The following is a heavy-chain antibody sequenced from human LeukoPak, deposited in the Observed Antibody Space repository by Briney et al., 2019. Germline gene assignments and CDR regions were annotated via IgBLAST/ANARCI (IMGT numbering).Heavy chain of an antibody. CDR1: GFTFNTYS. D-gene: IGHD3-9*01. CDR2: IDSSGGYM. V-gene: IGHV3-21*01. J-gene: IGHJ4*02. CDR3: AKDLSDYDILTGDTFDY. Sequence: GGSLRLSCEASGFTFNTYSMNWARQAPGKGLEWVSSIDSSGGYMFYADSVKGRFIISRDNSKNTLYLQMNSLRAEDTAVYYCAKDLSDYDILTGDTFDYWGQGTLVTVSS.